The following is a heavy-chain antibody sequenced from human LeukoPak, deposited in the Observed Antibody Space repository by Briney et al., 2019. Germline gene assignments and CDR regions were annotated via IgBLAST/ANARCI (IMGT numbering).Heavy chain of an antibody. CDR2: INKDGSQT. J-gene: IGHJ4*02. CDR1: GFTFRSNW. CDR3: AKYSDYDFDY. V-gene: IGHV3-7*01. D-gene: IGHD6-25*01. Sequence: GGSLRLSCAASGFTFRSNWMSWVRQAPGKGLEWVAKINKDGSQTKYVDSVKGRFTISRDNAKNSLHLQMNSLRADDTAVYYGAKYSDYDFDYWGQGTLVTVSP.